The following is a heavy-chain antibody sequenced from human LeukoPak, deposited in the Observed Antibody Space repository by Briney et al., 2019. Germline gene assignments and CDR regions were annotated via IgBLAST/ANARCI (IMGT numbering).Heavy chain of an antibody. Sequence: GGSLRLSCAASGFTFSSYAMSWVRQAPGKGLEWVSAISGSGGSTYYADSVKGRFTISRDNSKNTLYLQMNSLRAEDTAVYYCAKDLSRGVTTGHFDYWGQGTLVTVSS. CDR3: AKDLSRGVTTGHFDY. D-gene: IGHD3-10*01. V-gene: IGHV3-23*01. CDR1: GFTFSSYA. CDR2: ISGSGGST. J-gene: IGHJ4*02.